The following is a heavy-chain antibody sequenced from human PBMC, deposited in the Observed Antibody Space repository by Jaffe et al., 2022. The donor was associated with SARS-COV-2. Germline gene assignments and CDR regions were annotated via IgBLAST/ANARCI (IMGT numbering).Heavy chain of an antibody. J-gene: IGHJ5*02. V-gene: IGHV4-59*01. CDR2: IYYSGST. CDR3: AGAHYDFWSGWGWFDP. D-gene: IGHD3-3*01. CDR1: GGSISSYY. Sequence: QVQLQESGPGLVKPSETLSLTCTVSGGSISSYYWSWIRQPPGKGLEWIGYIYYSGSTNYNPSLKSRVTISVDTSKNQFSLKLSSVTAADTAVYYCAGAHYDFWSGWGWFDPWGQGTLVTVSS.